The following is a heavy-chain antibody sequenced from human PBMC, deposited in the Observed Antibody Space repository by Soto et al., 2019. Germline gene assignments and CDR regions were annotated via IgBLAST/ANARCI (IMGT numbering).Heavy chain of an antibody. CDR2: ISYDGSNK. CDR3: ARDLAEMATHYLDY. D-gene: IGHD5-12*01. Sequence: GGSLRLSCAASGFTFSSYAMHWVRQAPGKGLEWVAVISYDGSNKYYADSVKGRFTISRDNSKNTLYLQMNSLRAEDTAVYYCARDLAEMATHYLDYWGQGTLVTVSS. CDR1: GFTFSSYA. V-gene: IGHV3-30-3*01. J-gene: IGHJ4*02.